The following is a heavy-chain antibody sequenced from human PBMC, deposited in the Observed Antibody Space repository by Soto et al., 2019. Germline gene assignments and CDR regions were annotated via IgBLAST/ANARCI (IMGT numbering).Heavy chain of an antibody. Sequence: SNTLYLTCTVTGDSSNNRSYYWGCMRQPPGKGLEWIGSIYYSGSTYNNPSLKSRVSMSVDTSKNQFSLKLRSVTAADTALYYCARQRTSVVTQAYFDSWGQVSLVMVSS. CDR2: IYYSGST. V-gene: IGHV4-39*01. CDR1: GDSSNNRSYY. J-gene: IGHJ4*02. CDR3: ARQRTSVVTQAYFDS. D-gene: IGHD2-21*02.